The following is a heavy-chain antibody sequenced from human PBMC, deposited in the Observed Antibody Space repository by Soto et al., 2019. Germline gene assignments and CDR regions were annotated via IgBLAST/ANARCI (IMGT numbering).Heavy chain of an antibody. Sequence: SXTLSLTCTVSGGSIIGGGCYWSWIRQHPGKGLEWIGYIFYSGTTYYNPSLKSRVTISVDTSKNQFSLKLSSVTAADTAVHYCARSVDPRGQGTLVTVSS. V-gene: IGHV4-31*03. J-gene: IGHJ5*02. CDR1: GGSIIGGGCY. CDR3: ARSVDP. CDR2: IFYSGTT.